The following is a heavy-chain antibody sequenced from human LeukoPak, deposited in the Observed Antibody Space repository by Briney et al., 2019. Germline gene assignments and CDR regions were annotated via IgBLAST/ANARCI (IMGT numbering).Heavy chain of an antibody. CDR3: ATQLGYCSDGSCYFPY. D-gene: IGHD2-15*01. Sequence: PGGSLRLSCAASGFTFSSSAMSWVRQAPGKGLEWVSAISNNGGYTYYADSVQGRCTISRDNSKSTLCLQMNSLRAEDTAVYYCATQLGYCSDGSCYFPYWGQGTLVTVSS. V-gene: IGHV3-23*01. CDR2: ISNNGGYT. CDR1: GFTFSSSA. J-gene: IGHJ4*02.